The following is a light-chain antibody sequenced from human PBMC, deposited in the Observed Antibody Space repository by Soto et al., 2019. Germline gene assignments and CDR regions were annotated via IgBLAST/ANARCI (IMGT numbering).Light chain of an antibody. CDR3: QQYDNIPLT. CDR1: QDISNY. CDR2: DAS. J-gene: IGKJ4*01. Sequence: DIQMTQSPSSLSASVGDRVTITCQASQDISNYLNWYQQKPGKAPKLLIYDASNLATGVPSRFSGSGSVTDFTFTISSLQPEDTATYYCQQYDNIPLTFGGGTKVEIK. V-gene: IGKV1-33*01.